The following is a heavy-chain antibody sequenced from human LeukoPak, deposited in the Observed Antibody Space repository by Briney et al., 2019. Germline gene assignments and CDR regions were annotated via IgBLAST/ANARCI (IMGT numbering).Heavy chain of an antibody. CDR1: GYTFTIYY. Sequence: ASVKVSCKASGYTFTIYYMHWVRQAPGQGLEWMGIINPSGGSTGYGQKFQGRVTMTRDMSTSTVYMELSSLRSEDTAVYYCARAGGQLAHFDYWGQGTLVTVSS. D-gene: IGHD6-6*01. J-gene: IGHJ4*02. CDR2: INPSGGST. V-gene: IGHV1-46*01. CDR3: ARAGGQLAHFDY.